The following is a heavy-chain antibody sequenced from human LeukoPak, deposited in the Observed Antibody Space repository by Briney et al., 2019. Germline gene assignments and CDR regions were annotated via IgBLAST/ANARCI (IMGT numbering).Heavy chain of an antibody. V-gene: IGHV4-59*01. CDR2: TYYSGST. J-gene: IGHJ5*02. CDR1: GGSISSYY. CDR3: ARVVIEEQADWFDP. Sequence: SETLSLTCTVSGGSISSYYWSWIRQPPGKGLEWIGYTYYSGSTNYNPSLKSRVTISVDTSKNQFSLRLSSVTAADTAVYYCARVVIEEQADWFDPWGQGTLVTVSS. D-gene: IGHD2/OR15-2a*01.